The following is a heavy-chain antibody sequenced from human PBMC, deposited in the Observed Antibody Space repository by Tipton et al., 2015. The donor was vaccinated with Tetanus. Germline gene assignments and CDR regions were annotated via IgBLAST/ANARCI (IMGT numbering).Heavy chain of an antibody. V-gene: IGHV1-18*01. CDR2: ISAYNGDT. CDR3: ARVQEQRIYYYGMDV. D-gene: IGHD6-25*01. Sequence: QVQLVQSGAEVKKPGASVKVSCKTSGYTFSNYGVSWVRQAPGRGLEWMGWISAYNGDTNTAQNLQGRVTMTTDTSTSTAYMDLRRLISDDTAVYYCARVQEQRIYYYGMDVWGQGTTVTVSS. J-gene: IGHJ6*02. CDR1: GYTFSNYG.